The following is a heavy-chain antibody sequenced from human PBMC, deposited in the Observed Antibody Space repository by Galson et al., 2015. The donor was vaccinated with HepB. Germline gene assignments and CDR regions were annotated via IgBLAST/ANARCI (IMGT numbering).Heavy chain of an antibody. D-gene: IGHD2-2*02. CDR1: GFTFSSYA. CDR3: ARGRTVPAAIEYFQH. J-gene: IGHJ1*01. Sequence: SLSLSCAASGFTFSSYAMHWVRQAPGKGLEWVAVISYDGSNKYYADSVKGRFTISRDNSKNTLYLQMNSLRAEDTAVYYCARGRTVPAAIEYFQHWGQGTLVTVSS. V-gene: IGHV3-30-3*01. CDR2: ISYDGSNK.